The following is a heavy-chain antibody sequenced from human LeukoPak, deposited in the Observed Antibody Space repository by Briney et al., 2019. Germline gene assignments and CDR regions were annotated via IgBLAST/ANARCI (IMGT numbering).Heavy chain of an antibody. Sequence: GASVKVSCKASGYIFTNYGMSWVRQAPGQGLEWMGWINTNNGNTNYAQNFRDTVTMTTDTSTNTAYMELRSLRSDDTAIYYRARLLLGSQSRGFEYWGQGTLVTVSS. CDR2: INTNNGNT. CDR3: ARLLLGSQSRGFEY. V-gene: IGHV1-18*01. CDR1: GYIFTNYG. J-gene: IGHJ4*02. D-gene: IGHD3-10*01.